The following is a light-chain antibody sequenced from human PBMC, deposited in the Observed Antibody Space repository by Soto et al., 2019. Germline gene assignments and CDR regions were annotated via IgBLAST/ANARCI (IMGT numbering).Light chain of an antibody. CDR1: SSNIGRNA. V-gene: IGLV1-44*01. CDR3: AVWDDSLNAVV. J-gene: IGLJ2*01. CDR2: SSY. Sequence: QLVLTQPPSASGTPGQSVTISCSGSSSNIGRNAVNWYQQLPGTAPKLLIYSSYQRPSGVPDRFSGSKSGTSGSLAIRGLQSEDEATYHCAVWDDSLNAVVFGGGTKVTVL.